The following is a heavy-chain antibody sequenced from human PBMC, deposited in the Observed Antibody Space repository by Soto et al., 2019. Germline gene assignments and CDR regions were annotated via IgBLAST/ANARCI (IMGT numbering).Heavy chain of an antibody. J-gene: IGHJ6*02. CDR2: INPDGSET. CDR3: ARDLERITMARRIALGAMDV. CDR1: GFTFSYYW. V-gene: IGHV3-7*03. D-gene: IGHD3-10*01. Sequence: EEQLVESGGDLVQPGGSLRLSCAASGFTFSYYWMTWVRQAPGKGLEWVANINPDGSETFYADSLKGRLTISRDNSKNPRALPMNSLRVQETAVYYGARDLERITMARRIALGAMDVWCQGATVAVSS.